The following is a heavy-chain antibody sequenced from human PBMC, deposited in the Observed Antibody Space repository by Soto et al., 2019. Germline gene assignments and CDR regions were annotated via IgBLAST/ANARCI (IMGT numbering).Heavy chain of an antibody. J-gene: IGHJ3*02. CDR1: GGTFSSYA. V-gene: IGHV1-69*01. Sequence: QVQLVQSGAEVKKPGSSVKVSCKASGGTFSSYAISWVRQAPRQGLEWMGGIIPIFGTANYAQKFQGRVTITADESTSTAYMELSSLRSEDTAVYYCARDPYGGTNDAFDIWGQGTMVTVSS. CDR3: ARDPYGGTNDAFDI. CDR2: IIPIFGTA. D-gene: IGHD4-17*01.